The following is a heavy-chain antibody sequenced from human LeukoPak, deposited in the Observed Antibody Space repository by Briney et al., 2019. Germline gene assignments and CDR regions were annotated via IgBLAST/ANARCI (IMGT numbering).Heavy chain of an antibody. V-gene: IGHV1-2*02. CDR2: INPNSGGT. CDR3: ARDGGIAVAGNFDY. D-gene: IGHD6-19*01. J-gene: IGHJ4*02. Sequence: ASLKVSCKASGYTFTGYYMHWVRQAPGQGLEWMGWINPNSGGTNYAQKFQGRVTMTRDTSISTAYMELSRLRSDDTAVYYCARDGGIAVAGNFDYWGQGTLVTVSS. CDR1: GYTFTGYY.